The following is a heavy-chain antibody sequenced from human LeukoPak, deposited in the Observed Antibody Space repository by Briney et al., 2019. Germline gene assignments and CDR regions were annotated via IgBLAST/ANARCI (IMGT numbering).Heavy chain of an antibody. CDR2: INAGNGNT. CDR3: ARVTGRHPQELGFDY. D-gene: IGHD1-14*01. Sequence: GASVKVSCKASGYTFTSYAMHWVRQAPGQRLEWMGWINAGNGNTKYSQEFQGRVTITRDTSASTAYMELSSLRSEDMAVYYCARVTGRHPQELGFDYWGQGTLVTVSS. J-gene: IGHJ4*02. V-gene: IGHV1-3*03. CDR1: GYTFTSYA.